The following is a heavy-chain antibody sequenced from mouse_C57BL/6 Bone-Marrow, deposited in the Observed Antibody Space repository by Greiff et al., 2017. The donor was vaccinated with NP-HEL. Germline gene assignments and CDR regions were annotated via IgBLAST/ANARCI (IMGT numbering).Heavy chain of an antibody. D-gene: IGHD1-3*01. CDR1: GFTFSSYG. CDR2: ISSGGSYT. Sequence: EVQRVESGGDLVKPGGSLKLSCAASGFTFSSYGMSWVRQTPDKRLEWVATISSGGSYTYYPDSVKGRFTISRDNAKNTLYLQMSSLKSEDTAMYYCAREREWDWYFDVWGTGTTVTVSS. CDR3: AREREWDWYFDV. J-gene: IGHJ1*03. V-gene: IGHV5-6*01.